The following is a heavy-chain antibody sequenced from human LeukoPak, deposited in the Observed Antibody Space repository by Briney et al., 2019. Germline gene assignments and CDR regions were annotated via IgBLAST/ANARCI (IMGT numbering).Heavy chain of an antibody. CDR1: GFTFDDYG. V-gene: IGHV3-9*01. D-gene: IGHD3-9*01. J-gene: IGHJ3*02. Sequence: GGSLRLSCAASGFTFDDYGMDWVRQAPGKGLEWVSGISWNSGRIGYADSVKGRFTISRDNSKNTLYLQMNSLRAEDTAVYYCAKPLRYFDWFAFDIWGQGTMVTVSS. CDR2: ISWNSGRI. CDR3: AKPLRYFDWFAFDI.